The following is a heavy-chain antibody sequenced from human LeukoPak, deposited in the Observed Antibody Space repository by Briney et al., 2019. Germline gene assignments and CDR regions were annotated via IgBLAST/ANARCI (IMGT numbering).Heavy chain of an antibody. D-gene: IGHD3-9*01. Sequence: RASVKVSCKASGYTFTSYDINWVRQATGQGLEWMGWMNPNSGNTGYAQKFQGRVTMTRNTSISTAYMELSSLRSEDTAVYYCARAYYDILTGYYKVPFDYWGQGTLVTVSS. CDR2: MNPNSGNT. V-gene: IGHV1-8*01. J-gene: IGHJ4*02. CDR1: GYTFTSYD. CDR3: ARAYYDILTGYYKVPFDY.